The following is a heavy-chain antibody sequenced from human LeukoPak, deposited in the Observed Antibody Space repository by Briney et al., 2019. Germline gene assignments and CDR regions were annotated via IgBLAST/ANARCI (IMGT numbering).Heavy chain of an antibody. CDR3: ARDSTPLYDSSGRVHWFDP. D-gene: IGHD3-22*01. V-gene: IGHV3-30*02. CDR1: GFTSNYYG. J-gene: IGHJ5*02. CDR2: IRFDGNDK. Sequence: GGSLRLSCAASGFTSNYYGMRWVRQASGKGLEWAAFIRFDGNDKFYAESVKGRFTISRDTSRSTLYLQMNSLRLEDTAVYYCARDSTPLYDSSGRVHWFDPWGQGTLVTVSS.